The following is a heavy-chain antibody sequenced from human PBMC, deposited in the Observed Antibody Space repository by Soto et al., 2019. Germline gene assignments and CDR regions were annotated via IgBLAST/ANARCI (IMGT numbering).Heavy chain of an antibody. CDR2: IIPIFGTA. CDR1: GGTFSSYA. CDR3: ARNLPPNAPDYYYYGMDV. V-gene: IGHV1-69*13. J-gene: IGHJ6*02. Sequence: GASVKVSCKASGGTFSSYAISWVRQAPGQGLEWMGGIIPIFGTANYAQKFQGRVTITADESTSTAYMELSSLRSEDTAVYYCARNLPPNAPDYYYYGMDVWGQGTTVTVSS.